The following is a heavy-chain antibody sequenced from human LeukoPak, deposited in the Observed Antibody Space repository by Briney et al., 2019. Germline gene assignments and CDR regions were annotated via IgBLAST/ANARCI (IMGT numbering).Heavy chain of an antibody. J-gene: IGHJ5*02. CDR3: AKNPYSSSWYSRFDP. CDR2: ISGSGGST. D-gene: IGHD6-13*01. V-gene: IGHV3-23*01. Sequence: GGSLRLSCAASGFTFSSYAMSWVRQAPGKGLEWVSAISGSGGSTYYADSVKGRFTISRDNSKNMLYLQMNSLRAEDTAVYYCAKNPYSSSWYSRFDPWGQGTLVTVSS. CDR1: GFTFSSYA.